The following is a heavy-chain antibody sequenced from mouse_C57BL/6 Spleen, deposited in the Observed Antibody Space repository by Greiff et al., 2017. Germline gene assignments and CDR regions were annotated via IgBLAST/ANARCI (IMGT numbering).Heavy chain of an antibody. CDR3: ARYYGSSSPWFAY. D-gene: IGHD1-1*01. J-gene: IGHJ3*01. Sequence: QVQLQQPGAELVKPGASVKLSCKASGYTFTSYWMQWVKQRPGQGLEWIGEIDPSDSYTNYNQKFKGKATLTVDTSSSTAYMQLSSLTSEDSAVYYCARYYGSSSPWFAYWGQGTLVTVSA. V-gene: IGHV1-50*01. CDR1: GYTFTSYW. CDR2: IDPSDSYT.